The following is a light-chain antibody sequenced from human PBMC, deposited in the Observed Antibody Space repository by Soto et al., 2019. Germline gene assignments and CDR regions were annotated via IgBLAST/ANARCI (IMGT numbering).Light chain of an antibody. V-gene: IGKV3-15*01. Sequence: EIVMTQAPATLSVSPGERATLSCRASQSVNINLAWYQQKPGQAPRLLIDGASTRATGIPARFSGSGSGTEFTLTISSLQSEDFAVYYCQQYKNWPPITFGQGTRLEIK. CDR2: GAS. CDR1: QSVNIN. J-gene: IGKJ5*01. CDR3: QQYKNWPPIT.